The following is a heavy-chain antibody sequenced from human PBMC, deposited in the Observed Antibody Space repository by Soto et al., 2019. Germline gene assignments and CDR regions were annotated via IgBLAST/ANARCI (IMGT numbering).Heavy chain of an antibody. Sequence: ASVKVSCKASGYTFTSYGISWVRQAPGQGLEWMGWISAYDGNTNYAQKLQGRVTMTTDTSTSTAYMELRSLRSDDTAVYYCARYGGGYYNYYYYGMDVWGQGTTVTVSS. CDR2: ISAYDGNT. V-gene: IGHV1-18*01. CDR3: ARYGGGYYNYYYYGMDV. D-gene: IGHD3-22*01. J-gene: IGHJ6*02. CDR1: GYTFTSYG.